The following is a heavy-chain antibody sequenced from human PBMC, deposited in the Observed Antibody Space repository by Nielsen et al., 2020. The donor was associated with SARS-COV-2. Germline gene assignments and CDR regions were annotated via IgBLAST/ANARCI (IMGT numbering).Heavy chain of an antibody. V-gene: IGHV3-23*01. J-gene: IGHJ6*02. CDR1: GFIFSSYG. CDR3: AKWTGALIYFYGMDV. D-gene: IGHD3/OR15-3a*01. CDR2: ISGSGTST. Sequence: GESLKISCTASGFIFSSYGMSWVRQASGKGLEWVSAISGSGTSTYYADSVKGRFTISRDKSKNTLYVLMNSLRAEDTAIYYCAKWTGALIYFYGMDVWGQGTTVTVSS.